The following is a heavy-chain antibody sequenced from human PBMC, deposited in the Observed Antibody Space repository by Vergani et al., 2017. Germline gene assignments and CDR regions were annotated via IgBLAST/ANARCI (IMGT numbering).Heavy chain of an antibody. J-gene: IGHJ6*03. D-gene: IGHD4-11*01. CDR3: ARVNTETNGHLYFFYYMDV. Sequence: QVQLQQWGGGLLKPSETLSLTRVVNGGSLTSYHWTWIRQSPGEGLEWVGDIDHTGRPDYNPALKSRLTMSVDKSRNQFSLTLNSVTATDTAIYFCARVNTETNGHLYFFYYMDVWGQGTAVTVS. CDR1: GGSLTSYH. CDR2: IDHTGRP. V-gene: IGHV4-34*01.